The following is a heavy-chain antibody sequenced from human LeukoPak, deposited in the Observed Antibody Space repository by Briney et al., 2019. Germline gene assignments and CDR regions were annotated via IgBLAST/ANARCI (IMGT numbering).Heavy chain of an antibody. CDR3: ASLNPPYYYYGMDV. CDR2: IYYSGST. J-gene: IGHJ6*02. V-gene: IGHV4-39*01. Sequence: KASETLSLTCTVSGGSISSSSYYWGWLRQPPGTGLEWIGSIYYSGSTYYNPSLKSRVTISVDTSKNQFSLKLSSVTAADTAVYYCASLNPPYYYYGMDVWGQGTTVTVSS. CDR1: GGSISSSSYY.